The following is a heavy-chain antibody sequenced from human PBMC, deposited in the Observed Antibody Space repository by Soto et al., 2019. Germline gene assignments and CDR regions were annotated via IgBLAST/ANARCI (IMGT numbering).Heavy chain of an antibody. CDR1: GFTFSSYA. V-gene: IGHV3-23*01. D-gene: IGHD1-26*01. CDR3: AKGEGATFYYYYGMDV. Sequence: PGGSLRLSCAASGFTFSSYAMSWVRHAPGKGLEWVSAISGSGGSTYYADSVKGRFTISRDNSKNTLYLQMNSLRAEDTAVYYCAKGEGATFYYYYGMDVWGQGTTVTVSS. J-gene: IGHJ6*02. CDR2: ISGSGGST.